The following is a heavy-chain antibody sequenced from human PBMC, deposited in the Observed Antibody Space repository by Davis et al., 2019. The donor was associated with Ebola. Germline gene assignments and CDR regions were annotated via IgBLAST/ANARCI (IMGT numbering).Heavy chain of an antibody. D-gene: IGHD2-15*01. CDR1: GFTFSSYS. V-gene: IGHV3-48*02. J-gene: IGHJ1*01. CDR3: ARERRCSGGSCYSRGYFQH. CDR2: ISSSSSTI. Sequence: GESLKISCAASGFTFSSYSMNWVRQAPGKGLEWVSYISSSSSTIYYADSVKGRFTISRDNAKNSLYLQMNSLRDEDTAVYYCARERRCSGGSCYSRGYFQHWGQGTLVTVSS.